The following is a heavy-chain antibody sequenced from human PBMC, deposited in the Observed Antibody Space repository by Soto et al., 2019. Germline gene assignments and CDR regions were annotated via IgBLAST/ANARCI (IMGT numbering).Heavy chain of an antibody. D-gene: IGHD3-22*01. CDR3: ARNTAPYYYDSSGYWPVDY. J-gene: IGHJ4*02. Sequence: GSLRLSCAASGFTFSSYSMNWVRQAPGKGLEWVSYISSSSSTIYYADSVKGRFTISRDNAKNSLYLQMNSLRAEDTAVYYCARNTAPYYYDSSGYWPVDYWGQGTLVTVPS. CDR1: GFTFSSYS. CDR2: ISSSSSTI. V-gene: IGHV3-48*01.